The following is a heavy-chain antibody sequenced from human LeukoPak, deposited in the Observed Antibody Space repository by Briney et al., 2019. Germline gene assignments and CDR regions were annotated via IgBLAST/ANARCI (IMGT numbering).Heavy chain of an antibody. V-gene: IGHV3-48*01. J-gene: IGHJ4*02. Sequence: GWSPTLSCAASGLTFRSYAMNWVRQAAGKELAGVSCISSDGSTIYYADSVKGRITISRDNARKSLYLQMNSLRAEDTAVYYCVPQKGYGGNPLDYWGQGTLVTVST. CDR1: GLTFRSYA. CDR3: VPQKGYGGNPLDY. CDR2: ISSDGSTI. D-gene: IGHD4-23*01.